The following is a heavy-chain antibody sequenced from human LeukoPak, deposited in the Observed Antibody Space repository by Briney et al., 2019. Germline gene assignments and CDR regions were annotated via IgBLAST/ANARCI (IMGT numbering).Heavy chain of an antibody. V-gene: IGHV3-30-3*01. D-gene: IGHD3-9*01. CDR1: GFAFNTYA. Sequence: GGSLRLSCAASGFAFNTYAMRWFRQAPGKGLEWVAVISFDGNTIHYADSVKGRFTISRDNSKKTLFLQMDSLRAEDTAVYYCARSGGLPKFDRWGQGTPVTVSS. J-gene: IGHJ4*02. CDR3: ARSGGLPKFDR. CDR2: ISFDGNTI.